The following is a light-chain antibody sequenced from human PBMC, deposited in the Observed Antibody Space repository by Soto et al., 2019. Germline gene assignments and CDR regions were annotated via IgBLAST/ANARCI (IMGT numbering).Light chain of an antibody. CDR1: QSISNW. J-gene: IGKJ1*01. V-gene: IGKV1-5*03. Sequence: DIQMTQSPSTLSASVGDSVTITCRATQSISNWLAWYQQKPGRAPKLLIYKASSLESGVPSRFSGSGSGTDFTLTISSLRPDDFATYYCQQYNTYWTFGQGTKVEIK. CDR2: KAS. CDR3: QQYNTYWT.